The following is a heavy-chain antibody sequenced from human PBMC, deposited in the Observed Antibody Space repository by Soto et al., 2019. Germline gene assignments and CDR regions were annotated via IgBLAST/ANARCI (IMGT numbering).Heavy chain of an antibody. V-gene: IGHV5-10-1*01. D-gene: IGHD6-13*01. CDR2: IDPSDSYT. CDR3: ARHPGYTFDP. Sequence: GESLKISCKGSGYSFTSYWISWVRQMPGKGLEWMGRIDPSDSYTNYSPSFQGHVTISADKSLSTAYLQWSSLKASDTAMYYCARHPGYTFDPWGQGTLVTVSS. J-gene: IGHJ5*02. CDR1: GYSFTSYW.